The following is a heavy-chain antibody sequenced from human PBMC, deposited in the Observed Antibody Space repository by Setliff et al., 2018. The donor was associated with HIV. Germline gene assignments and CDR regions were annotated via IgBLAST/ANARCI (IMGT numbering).Heavy chain of an antibody. D-gene: IGHD3-22*01. CDR3: ARHWDYDRSSSYFRAFDI. CDR2: IFYSGFT. J-gene: IGHJ3*02. V-gene: IGHV4-39*01. CDR1: GDSISTNSPY. Sequence: PSETLSLTCTVSGDSISTNSPYWAWIRQPPGKGLEWIGTIFYSGFTYYNPSLKSRVSIAVDTPKNQISLRLSSVTVADTAVYYCARHWDYDRSSSYFRAFDIWGQGTMVTVSS.